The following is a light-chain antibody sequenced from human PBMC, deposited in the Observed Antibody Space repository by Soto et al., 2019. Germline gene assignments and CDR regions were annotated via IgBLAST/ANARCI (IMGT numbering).Light chain of an antibody. CDR2: AAS. J-gene: IGKJ2*01. Sequence: DIKMTQSPSSLSASVGDTVTITCRASQSISVHLNWYQQKPGKVPKLLIYAASNLLSGVPSSLSGSGSETDFALTISSLQPEDCSTYYFQQSYITPYTFGQGTKLQIK. CDR1: QSISVH. CDR3: QQSYITPYT. V-gene: IGKV1-39*01.